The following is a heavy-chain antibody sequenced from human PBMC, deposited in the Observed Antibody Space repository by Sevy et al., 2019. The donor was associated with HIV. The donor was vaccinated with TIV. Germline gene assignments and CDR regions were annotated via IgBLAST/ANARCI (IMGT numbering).Heavy chain of an antibody. V-gene: IGHV3-21*01. CDR1: GFSFSSYP. CDR3: ARPYGSGSWEAFDI. J-gene: IGHJ3*02. D-gene: IGHD3-10*01. Sequence: GGSLRLSCAASGFSFSSYPMNWVRQAPGKGLEWVSSISGSSNYIYYADSLRGRFTISRDNAKNSLYLQMNSLRAEDTAVYYCARPYGSGSWEAFDIWGQETMVTVSS. CDR2: ISGSSNYI.